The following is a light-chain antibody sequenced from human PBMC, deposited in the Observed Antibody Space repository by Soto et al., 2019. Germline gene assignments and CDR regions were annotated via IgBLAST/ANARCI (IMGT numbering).Light chain of an antibody. CDR3: QKYNSAPWT. CDR2: AAS. V-gene: IGKV1-27*01. CDR1: QGIRNY. Sequence: DIQMTQSPSSLSASVGDRVTITCRASQGIRNYLAWYQQKPGKVPKLLIYAASTLQSGVPSRFSGSGSGTDFTPTISSLQPEDVATYYCQKYNSAPWTFGQGTKVEIK. J-gene: IGKJ1*01.